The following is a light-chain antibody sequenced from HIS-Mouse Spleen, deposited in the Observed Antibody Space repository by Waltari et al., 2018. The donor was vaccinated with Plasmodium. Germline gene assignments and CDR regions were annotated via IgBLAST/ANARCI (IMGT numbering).Light chain of an antibody. J-gene: IGLJ2*01. CDR1: SSDVGCYNY. CDR2: DVS. Sequence: QSALTQPRSVSGSPGQSVTISCTGTSSDVGCYNYVSWYQQPPGKAPKLMIYDVSKRPSGVPDRFSGSKSGNTASLTISGLQAEDEADYYCCSYVGSYTLVFGGGTKLTVL. V-gene: IGLV2-11*01. CDR3: CSYVGSYTLV.